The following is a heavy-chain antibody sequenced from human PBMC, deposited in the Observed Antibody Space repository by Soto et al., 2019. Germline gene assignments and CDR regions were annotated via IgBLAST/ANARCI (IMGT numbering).Heavy chain of an antibody. Sequence: LRLSCQASGFTFGSYAMSWVRQAPGKGLEWVALVQSNQVTYCADSVRGRFTVSRDNSKNTVYLQMDSLRVEDTALYYCAKWLRGGSYYCDFWGQGAMVTVSS. CDR2: VQSNQVT. D-gene: IGHD3-10*01. J-gene: IGHJ4*02. CDR3: AKWLRGGSYYCDF. V-gene: IGHV3-23*01. CDR1: GFTFGSYA.